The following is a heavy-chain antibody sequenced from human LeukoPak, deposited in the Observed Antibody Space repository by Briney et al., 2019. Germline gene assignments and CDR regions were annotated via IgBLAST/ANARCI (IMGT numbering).Heavy chain of an antibody. V-gene: IGHV1-3*01. D-gene: IGHD1/OR15-1a*01. J-gene: IGHJ6*02. CDR3: ASHRGTYYQYYYGMDV. CDR1: GYTFTSYA. CDR2: INAGNGNT. Sequence: ASVKVSCTASGYTFTSYAMHWVRQAPGQRLEWMGWINAGNGNTKYSQKFQGRVTMTRNTSITTTYLELSSLRSEDTAVYYCASHRGTYYQYYYGMDVWGQGTTVTVSS.